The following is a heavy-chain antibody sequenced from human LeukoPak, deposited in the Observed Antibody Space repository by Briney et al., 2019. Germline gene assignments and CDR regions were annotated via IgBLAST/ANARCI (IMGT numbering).Heavy chain of an antibody. J-gene: IGHJ4*02. D-gene: IGHD3-3*01. CDR1: GFTFSSYS. V-gene: IGHV3-48*01. Sequence: GGSLRLSCAASGFTFSSYSMNWVRQAPGKGLEWVSYISSSSSTIYYADSVKGRFTISRDNAKNSLYLQMNSLRAEDTAVYYCATVLGGFLEWPIDYWGQGTLVTVSS. CDR3: ATVLGGFLEWPIDY. CDR2: ISSSSSTI.